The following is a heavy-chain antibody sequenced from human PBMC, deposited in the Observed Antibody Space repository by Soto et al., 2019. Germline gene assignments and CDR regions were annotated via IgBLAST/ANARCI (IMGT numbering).Heavy chain of an antibody. CDR3: SHKLDTVDWFGP. J-gene: IGHJ5*02. D-gene: IGHD5-18*01. CDR1: GFSLRNGGEG. V-gene: IGHV2-5*01. CDR2: IYWNDDK. Sequence: QITLKESGPTLVKSTQTLTLTCSFSGFSLRNGGEGVGWIRQPPGKALEWVALIYWNDDKRYSPFLKNRLTLIKDTFKDQVVLTMTNVDPVDTATYYCSHKLDTVDWFGPWGPGILVTVSS.